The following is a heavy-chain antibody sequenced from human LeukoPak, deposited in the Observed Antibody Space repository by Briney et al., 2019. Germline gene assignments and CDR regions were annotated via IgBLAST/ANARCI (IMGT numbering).Heavy chain of an antibody. V-gene: IGHV3-74*01. CDR1: GFDFSSNW. J-gene: IGHJ6*02. D-gene: IGHD3-10*01. Sequence: GGSLRLSCAASGFDFSSNWMHWVRHAPGQGLVWVSRIKGDGISTNYADSVKGRFTISRDIAKNTLYLQMNSLRAEDTAVYYCARDRITMVRGVYYYYYGMDVWGQGTTVTVSS. CDR2: IKGDGIST. CDR3: ARDRITMVRGVYYYYYGMDV.